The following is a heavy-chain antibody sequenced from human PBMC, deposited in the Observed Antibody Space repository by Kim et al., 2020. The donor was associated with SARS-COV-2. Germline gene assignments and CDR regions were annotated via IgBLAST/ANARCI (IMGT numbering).Heavy chain of an antibody. Sequence: SETLSLTCTVSGGSISSYYWSWIRQPPGKGLEWIGYIYYSGSTNYNPSLKSRVTISVDTSKNQFSLKLSSVTAADTAVYYCARVGRDLSRQLTGIYYFDYWGQGTLVTVSS. V-gene: IGHV4-59*13. CDR1: GGSISSYY. CDR3: ARVGRDLSRQLTGIYYFDY. CDR2: IYYSGST. J-gene: IGHJ4*02. D-gene: IGHD6-13*01.